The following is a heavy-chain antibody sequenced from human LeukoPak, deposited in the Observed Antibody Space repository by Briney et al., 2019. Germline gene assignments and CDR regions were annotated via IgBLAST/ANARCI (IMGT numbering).Heavy chain of an antibody. CDR2: IYDSGTT. CDR3: ARGKPLEPLDY. CDR1: GGSISSYD. D-gene: IGHD1-1*01. J-gene: IGHJ4*02. V-gene: IGHV4-59*01. Sequence: SETLSLTCTVSGGSISSYDWSWIRQPPGKGLEWIGYIYDSGTTNYNPSLKRRVTISIDTSKNQFSLELNSVTAADTAVYFCARGKPLEPLDYWGQGTLVTVSS.